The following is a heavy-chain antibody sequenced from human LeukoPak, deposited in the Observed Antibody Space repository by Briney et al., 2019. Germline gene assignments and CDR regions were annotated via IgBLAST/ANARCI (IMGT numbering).Heavy chain of an antibody. J-gene: IGHJ6*03. Sequence: SGTLSLTCAVSGDSFSSSNWWSWVRQPPGKGLEWIGEIYHSGSTNYNPSLKSRVTISVDKSKNQLSLKLSSVTAADTAVYYCAREGYSQGYYMDVWGKGTTVTVSS. D-gene: IGHD5-18*01. V-gene: IGHV4-4*02. CDR3: AREGYSQGYYMDV. CDR1: GDSFSSSNW. CDR2: IYHSGST.